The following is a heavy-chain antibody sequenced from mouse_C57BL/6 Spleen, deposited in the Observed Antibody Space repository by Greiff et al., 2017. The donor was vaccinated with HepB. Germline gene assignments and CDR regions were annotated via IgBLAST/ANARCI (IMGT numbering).Heavy chain of an antibody. J-gene: IGHJ4*01. D-gene: IGHD2-4*01. CDR1: GFTFSSYA. CDR2: ISSGGDYI. Sequence: DVHLVESGEGLVKPGGSLKLSCAASGFTFSSYAMSWVRQTPEKRLEWVAYISSGGDYIYYADTVKGRFTISRDNARNTLYLQMSSLKSEDTAIYYCTRGHDYDNAMDYWGQGTSVTVSS. CDR3: TRGHDYDNAMDY. V-gene: IGHV5-9-1*02.